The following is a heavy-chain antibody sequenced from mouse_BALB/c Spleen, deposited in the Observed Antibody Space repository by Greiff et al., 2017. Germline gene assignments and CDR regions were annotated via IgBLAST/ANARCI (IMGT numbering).Heavy chain of an antibody. Sequence: EVQLQQSGPELVKPGASVKMSCKASGYTFTSYVMHWVKQKPGQGLEWIGYINPYNDGTKYNEKFKGKATLTSDTSSSTAYMQLSSLTSEDSAIYYCARKNAPTGSFYYAMDYWGQGTSVTVSS. V-gene: IGHV1-14*01. CDR3: ARKNAPTGSFYYAMDY. J-gene: IGHJ4*01. CDR2: INPYNDGT. CDR1: GYTFTSYV.